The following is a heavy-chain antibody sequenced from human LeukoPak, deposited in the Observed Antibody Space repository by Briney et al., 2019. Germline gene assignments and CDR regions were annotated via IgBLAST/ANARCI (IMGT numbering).Heavy chain of an antibody. J-gene: IGHJ6*02. Sequence: PGGSLRLSCVASGFTVSNNSMSWVRQAPGKGLEWVASINHNGNVNYYVDSVKGRFTISRDNAKNSLYLQMSNLRAEDTAVYFCARGGGLDVWGQGATVTVSS. CDR2: INHNGNVN. CDR3: ARGGGLDV. D-gene: IGHD3-16*01. V-gene: IGHV3-7*03. CDR1: GFTVSNNS.